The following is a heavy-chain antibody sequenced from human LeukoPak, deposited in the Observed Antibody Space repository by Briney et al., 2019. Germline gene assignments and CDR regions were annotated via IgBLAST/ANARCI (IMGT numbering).Heavy chain of an antibody. Sequence: SETLSLTCTVSGGSISSYYWSWIRQPPGKGLEWIGYIYYSGSTNYNPSLKSRVTMSVDTSKNQFSLKLSSVTAADTAVYYCARGISGVWGSYSGAFDIWGQGTMVTVSS. CDR3: ARGISGVWGSYSGAFDI. J-gene: IGHJ3*02. V-gene: IGHV4-59*01. CDR2: IYYSGST. D-gene: IGHD3-16*01. CDR1: GGSISSYY.